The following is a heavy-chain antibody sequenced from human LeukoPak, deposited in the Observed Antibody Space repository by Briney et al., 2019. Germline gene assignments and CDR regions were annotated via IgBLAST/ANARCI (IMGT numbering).Heavy chain of an antibody. J-gene: IGHJ6*03. CDR1: GYTFSGYY. V-gene: IGHV1-2*02. Sequence: ASVKVSCKASGYTFSGYYMHWVRQAPGQGLEWMGWINPNSGGTNYAQKFQGRVTMTRDTSISTAYMELSSLRSDDTAVYYCARSRESDYDFWSGHNYYYDLDVWGEGTTVTVSS. D-gene: IGHD3-3*01. CDR2: INPNSGGT. CDR3: ARSRESDYDFWSGHNYYYDLDV.